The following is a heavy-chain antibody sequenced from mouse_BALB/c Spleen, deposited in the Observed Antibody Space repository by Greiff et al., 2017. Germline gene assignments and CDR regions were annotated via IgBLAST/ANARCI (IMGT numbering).Heavy chain of an antibody. J-gene: IGHJ4*01. CDR2: ISYDGSN. CDR1: GYSITSGYY. CDR3: ARLLRNAMDY. V-gene: IGHV3-6*02. D-gene: IGHD1-1*01. Sequence: EVQRVESGPGLVKPSQSLSLTCSVTGYSITSGYYWNWIRQFPGNKLEWMGYISYDGSNNYNPSLKNRISITRDTSKNQFFLKLNSVTTEDTATYYCARLLRNAMDYWGQGTSVTVSS.